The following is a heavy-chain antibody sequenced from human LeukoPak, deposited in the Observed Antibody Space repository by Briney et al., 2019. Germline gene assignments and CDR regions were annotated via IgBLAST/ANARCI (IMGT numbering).Heavy chain of an antibody. CDR1: GYTFTSYD. CDR2: MNPNSGNT. CDR3: ARGRGDILTGYSISSY. V-gene: IGHV1-8*01. D-gene: IGHD3-9*01. Sequence: GASVKLSGKASGYTFTSYDINWVRQPTGQGLEWMGWMNPNSGNTGYAQKFQGRVTMTRNTSISTAYMELSSLRSEDTAVYYCARGRGDILTGYSISSYWGQGTLVTVSS. J-gene: IGHJ4*02.